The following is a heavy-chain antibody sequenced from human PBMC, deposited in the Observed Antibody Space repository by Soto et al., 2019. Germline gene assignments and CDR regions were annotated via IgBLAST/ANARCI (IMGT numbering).Heavy chain of an antibody. V-gene: IGHV4-31*03. J-gene: IGHJ3*01. CDR1: AGSISTFNYY. CDR2: ISYIGST. Sequence: QVQLQESGPGLVRPSQTLSLTCTVSAGSISTFNYYWSWIRQHPEKGLEWIGYISYIGSTFYHSSLKSRVTISLDTSKKQFSLTLTSVTAADTAVYYCARSAQWDGFDPWGQGTMVTVSS. CDR3: ARSAQWDGFDP. D-gene: IGHD2-8*01.